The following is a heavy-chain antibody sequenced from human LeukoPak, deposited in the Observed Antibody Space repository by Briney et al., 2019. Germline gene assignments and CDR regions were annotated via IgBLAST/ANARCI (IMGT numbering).Heavy chain of an antibody. CDR2: IWYDGSNK. Sequence: PGGSLRLSCAASGFTFSSYGMHWVRQAPGKGLELVAVIWYDGSNKYYADSVKGRFTISRDNSENTLYLQMNSLRAEDTALYYCARDGETTGSISSWVDYWGQGTLVTVSS. J-gene: IGHJ4*02. D-gene: IGHD6-13*01. CDR3: ARDGETTGSISSWVDY. CDR1: GFTFSSYG. V-gene: IGHV3-33*01.